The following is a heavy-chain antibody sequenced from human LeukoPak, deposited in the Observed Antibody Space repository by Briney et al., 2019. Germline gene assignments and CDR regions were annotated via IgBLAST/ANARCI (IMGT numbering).Heavy chain of an antibody. D-gene: IGHD2-15*01. CDR2: INPSGGST. CDR1: GYTFTSYY. J-gene: IGHJ4*02. CDR3: ASHPDCSGGSCYPDPEQPFDY. Sequence: ASVKVSCKASGYTFTSYYMHWVRQAPGQGLEWMGIINPSGGSTSYAQKFQGRVTITADKSTSTAYMELSSLRSEDTAVYYCASHPDCSGGSCYPDPEQPFDYWGQGTLVTVSS. V-gene: IGHV1-46*01.